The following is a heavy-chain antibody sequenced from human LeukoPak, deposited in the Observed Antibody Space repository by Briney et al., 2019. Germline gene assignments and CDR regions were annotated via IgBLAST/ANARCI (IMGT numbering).Heavy chain of an antibody. D-gene: IGHD3-22*01. V-gene: IGHV3-30*03. CDR1: GFTFSSYG. CDR2: ISYDGSNK. J-gene: IGHJ3*02. Sequence: GGTLRLSCAASGFTFSSYGMHWVRQAPGKGLEWVAVISYDGSNKYYADSVKGRFTISRDNSKNTLYLQMNSLRAEDTAVYYCASPLDSGGSFDIWGQGTMVTVSS. CDR3: ASPLDSGGSFDI.